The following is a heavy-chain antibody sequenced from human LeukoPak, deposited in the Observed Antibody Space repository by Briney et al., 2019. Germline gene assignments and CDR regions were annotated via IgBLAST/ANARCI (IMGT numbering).Heavy chain of an antibody. D-gene: IGHD3-22*01. CDR2: IYYSGST. V-gene: IGHV4-59*01. Sequence: SETLSLTCTVSGGSISSYYWSWIRQPPGKGLEWIGYIYYSGSTNYNPSLKSRVTISVDTSKNQFSLKLSSVTAADTAVYYCARELYYYDSSGPSFDLWGRGTLVTVSS. CDR1: GGSISSYY. CDR3: ARELYYYDSSGPSFDL. J-gene: IGHJ2*01.